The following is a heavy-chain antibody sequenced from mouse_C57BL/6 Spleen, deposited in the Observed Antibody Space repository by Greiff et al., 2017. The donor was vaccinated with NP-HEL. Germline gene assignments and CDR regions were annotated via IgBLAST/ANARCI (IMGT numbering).Heavy chain of an antibody. Sequence: DVKLVESEGGLVQPGSSMKLSCTASGFTFSDYYMAWVRQVPEKGLEWVANINYDGSSTYYLDPLKSRFIISRDNAKNILYLQMSSLKSEDTATYYCARFNWDYAMDYWGQGTSVTVSS. CDR1: GFTFSDYY. J-gene: IGHJ4*01. CDR2: INYDGSST. CDR3: ARFNWDYAMDY. D-gene: IGHD4-1*01. V-gene: IGHV5-16*01.